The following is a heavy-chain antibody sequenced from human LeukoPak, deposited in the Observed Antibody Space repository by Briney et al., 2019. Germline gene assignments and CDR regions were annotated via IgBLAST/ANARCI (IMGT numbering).Heavy chain of an antibody. CDR1: VLTFRSFA. J-gene: IGHJ3*02. D-gene: IGHD5-18*01. V-gene: IGHV3-23*01. Sequence: GGSLRLSCATSVLTFRSFAMSSGRQAPGKGLDWVSGISATGDSTYYADSVKSRVAISRDNSKNTQYLQMNSLRETAAATDFCAKVTGRGCTYGPTRDAFDIWGQGTMVTVSS. CDR2: ISATGDST. CDR3: AKVTGRGCTYGPTRDAFDI.